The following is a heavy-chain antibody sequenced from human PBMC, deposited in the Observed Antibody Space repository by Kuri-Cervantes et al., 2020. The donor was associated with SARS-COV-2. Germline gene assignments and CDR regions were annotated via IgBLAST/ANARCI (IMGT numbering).Heavy chain of an antibody. Sequence: GSLRLSCAVYGGSFSGYSWSWIRQPPGKGLEWIGEINHSGSTNYNPSLKSRVTISVDTSKNQFSLKLSSVTAADTAVYYCARGGRYCSSTSCLPYYYYYGMDVWGQGTTVTVSS. J-gene: IGHJ6*02. CDR1: GGSFSGYS. CDR2: INHSGST. V-gene: IGHV4-34*01. D-gene: IGHD2-2*01. CDR3: ARGGRYCSSTSCLPYYYYYGMDV.